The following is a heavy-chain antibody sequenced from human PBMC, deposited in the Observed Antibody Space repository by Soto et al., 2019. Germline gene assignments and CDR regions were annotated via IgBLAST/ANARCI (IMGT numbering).Heavy chain of an antibody. J-gene: IGHJ5*02. Sequence: QVQLVQSGAEVKKPGSSVKVSCKASGGTSRSLSITWVRQAPGQGLEWMGGITPLFGIPNYPQKFQGRLTITADKSTGTAYLDLSSLRSEDTAVYYCARDTHSDGGWFDTWGRGTLVTVSS. V-gene: IGHV1-69*17. CDR2: ITPLFGIP. CDR1: GGTSRSLS. D-gene: IGHD4-17*01. CDR3: ARDTHSDGGWFDT.